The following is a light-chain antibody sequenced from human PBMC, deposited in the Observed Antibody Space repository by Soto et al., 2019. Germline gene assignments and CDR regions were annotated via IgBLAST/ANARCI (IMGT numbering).Light chain of an antibody. Sequence: DNRMTQSPSTLSATVGDRVTITCRASQSITNRLAWYQQKPGKAPKVLIYDASSLESGVPSRFSGSGSGTEFTLTISSLQPDDFATYYCQQYNSYSKSFGQGTKV. V-gene: IGKV1-5*01. J-gene: IGKJ1*01. CDR1: QSITNR. CDR2: DAS. CDR3: QQYNSYSKS.